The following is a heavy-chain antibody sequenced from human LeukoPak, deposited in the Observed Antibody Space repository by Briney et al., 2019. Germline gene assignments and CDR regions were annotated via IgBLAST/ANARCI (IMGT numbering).Heavy chain of an antibody. Sequence: SETLSLTCTVSGGSLSSPNYYWAWIRQPPGKGLEWIGNIYYSGSTNYNPSLKSRVTISVDTSKNQFSLKLSSVTAADTAVYYCAREGGTAMVTRLPGGMDVWGKGTTVTVSS. V-gene: IGHV4-61*01. CDR1: GGSLSSPNYY. J-gene: IGHJ6*03. CDR3: AREGGTAMVTRLPGGMDV. D-gene: IGHD5-18*01. CDR2: IYYSGST.